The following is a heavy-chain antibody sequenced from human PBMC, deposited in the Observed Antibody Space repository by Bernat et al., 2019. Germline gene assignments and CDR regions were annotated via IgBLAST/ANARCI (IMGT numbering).Heavy chain of an antibody. CDR3: ARPPEVSSGSNGAFDV. D-gene: IGHD6-19*01. J-gene: IGHJ3*01. V-gene: IGHV3-23*01. Sequence: EVQLLESGGGLVQPGGSLRLSCTSSGFTFNIYAMSWVRQAPGKGLEWVSAVTGSGGATYYAHSVKGRFTISRDNSKNTLYLQMSSLRAEDTAVYYCARPPEVSSGSNGAFDVWGQGTMVTVSS. CDR1: GFTFNIYA. CDR2: VTGSGGAT.